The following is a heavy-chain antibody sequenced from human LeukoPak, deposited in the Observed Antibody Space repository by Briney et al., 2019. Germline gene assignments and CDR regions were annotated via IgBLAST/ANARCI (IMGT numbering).Heavy chain of an antibody. CDR2: IYHTGST. CDR1: GYSISSGYY. CDR3: ARVRSGIFDY. J-gene: IGHJ4*02. Sequence: SETLSLTCTVSGYSISSGYYWGWIRQPPRKGLEWIGSIYHTGSTYYNPSLKSRVTISVDTSKNQFSLKLSSVTAADTAVYYCARVRSGIFDYWGQGTLVTVSS. D-gene: IGHD1-14*01. V-gene: IGHV4-38-2*02.